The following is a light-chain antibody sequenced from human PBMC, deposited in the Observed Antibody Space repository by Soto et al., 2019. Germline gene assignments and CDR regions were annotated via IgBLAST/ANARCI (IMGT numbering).Light chain of an antibody. CDR3: QSYDSSLSAYV. Sequence: SVLTQPPSVSGAPGQRVTISCTGSSSNIGAGYDIHWYQQLPGTAPKLLIYGNSNRPSGVPDRFSGSKSGTSASLAITGLQAEDEADYYCQSYDSSLSAYVFGTGTKVTV. J-gene: IGLJ1*01. V-gene: IGLV1-40*01. CDR1: SSNIGAGYD. CDR2: GNS.